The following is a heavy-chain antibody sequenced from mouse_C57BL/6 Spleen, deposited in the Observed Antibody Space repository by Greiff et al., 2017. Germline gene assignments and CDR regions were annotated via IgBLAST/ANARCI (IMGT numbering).Heavy chain of an antibody. J-gene: IGHJ4*01. V-gene: IGHV2-9-1*01. CDR1: GFSLTSYA. D-gene: IGHD2-3*01. Sequence: QVQLQQSGPGLVAPSQSLSITCTVSGFSLTSYAISWVRQPPGKGLEWLGVIWTGGGTNYNSALKSRLSISKDNSKSQVFLKMNSLQTDDTARYYCARFYDGSYYYAMDDWGQGTSVTVSS. CDR2: IWTGGGT. CDR3: ARFYDGSYYYAMDD.